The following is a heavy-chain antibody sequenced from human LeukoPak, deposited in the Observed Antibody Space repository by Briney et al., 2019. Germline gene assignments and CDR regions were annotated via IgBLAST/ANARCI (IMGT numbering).Heavy chain of an antibody. V-gene: IGHV3-53*04. Sequence: GGSLRLSCAAPGFTFSSNYMSWVRQAPGKGLEWVSVLYSDAITYYPVSVKGRFIISRLSSENTLYLQMNSLRVEDTAVYYCARESYYYGSGAYDPWGQGTLVTVSS. D-gene: IGHD3-10*01. CDR2: LYSDAIT. CDR1: GFTFSSNY. J-gene: IGHJ5*02. CDR3: ARESYYYGSGAYDP.